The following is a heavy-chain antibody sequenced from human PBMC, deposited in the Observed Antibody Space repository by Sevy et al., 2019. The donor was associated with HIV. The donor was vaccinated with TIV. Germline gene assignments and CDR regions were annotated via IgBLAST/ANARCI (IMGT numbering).Heavy chain of an antibody. Sequence: GGSLRLSCAASGFPVSKSWMTWVRQAPGKGLEWVANIKEDGSEIYYVDSVKGRFTISRDNAKNSLYLQMNSLRAEDTAVYYCLVSFDYWGQGTLVTVSS. J-gene: IGHJ4*02. CDR3: LVSFDY. CDR2: IKEDGSEI. D-gene: IGHD3-10*01. V-gene: IGHV3-7*01. CDR1: GFPVSKSW.